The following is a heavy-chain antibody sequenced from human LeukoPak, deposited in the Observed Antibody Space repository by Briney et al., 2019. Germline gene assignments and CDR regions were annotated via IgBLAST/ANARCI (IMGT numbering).Heavy chain of an antibody. CDR1: GFTFGDYP. Sequence: PGGSLRLSCTASGFTFGDYPMNWVRQAPGKGLEWVGFIRSKVNGGTTEYAASVKGRFTISRDDSKSIAYLQMNSLKTEDTAVYYCTPFDYWGQGTLVTVSS. CDR3: TPFDY. J-gene: IGHJ4*02. CDR2: IRSKVNGGTT. V-gene: IGHV3-49*04.